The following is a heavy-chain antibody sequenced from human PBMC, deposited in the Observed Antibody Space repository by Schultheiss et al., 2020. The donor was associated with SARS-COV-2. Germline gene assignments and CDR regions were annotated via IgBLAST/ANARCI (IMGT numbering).Heavy chain of an antibody. CDR2: IYYSGST. CDR1: GGSISTYY. V-gene: IGHV4-59*01. J-gene: IGHJ5*02. CDR3: ATSGSYAIPWFDP. Sequence: SETLSLTCTVSGGSISTYYCSWIRQPPGKGLEWIGYIYYSGSTNYNPSLKSRVTISVDTSKNQFSLKLSSVTAADTAVYYRATSGSYAIPWFDPWGQGTLVTVSS. D-gene: IGHD1-26*01.